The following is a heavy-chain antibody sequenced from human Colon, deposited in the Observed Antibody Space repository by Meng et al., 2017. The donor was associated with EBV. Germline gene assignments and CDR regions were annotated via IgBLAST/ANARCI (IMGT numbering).Heavy chain of an antibody. CDR3: ARVSSGWDYFDY. J-gene: IGHJ4*02. Sequence: VPLPESCPRLVKPPQTLSLTCTVSGCSVSSGGYYWTWIRQHPGKGLEWFGHIYYSGSTFYNPSLKRRVIISIDTSKNQFSLNLRSVTAADTAVYYCARVSSGWDYFDYWGQGTLVTVSS. CDR1: GCSVSSGGYY. CDR2: IYYSGST. D-gene: IGHD6-19*01. V-gene: IGHV4-31*03.